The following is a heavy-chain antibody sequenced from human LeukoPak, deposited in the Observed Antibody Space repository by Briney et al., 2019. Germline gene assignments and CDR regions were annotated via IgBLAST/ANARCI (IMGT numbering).Heavy chain of an antibody. CDR3: AKVRMITMIAYDAFDI. CDR1: GFTLSNYG. J-gene: IGHJ3*02. V-gene: IGHV3-23*01. Sequence: QPGGSLRLSCAASGFTLSNYGMSWVRQAPGKGLEWVSAISGSSSSTYYADSVKGRFTISRDNSKNTLYLQMNSLRAEDTAVYYCAKVRMITMIAYDAFDIWGQGTMVTVSS. CDR2: ISGSSSST. D-gene: IGHD3-22*01.